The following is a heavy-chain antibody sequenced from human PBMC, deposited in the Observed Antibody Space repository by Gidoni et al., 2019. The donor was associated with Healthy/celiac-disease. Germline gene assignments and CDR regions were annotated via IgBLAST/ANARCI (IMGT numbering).Heavy chain of an antibody. V-gene: IGHV3-23*01. CDR3: AGGYCSSTSCKNWLDP. CDR2: VSGSGSSQ. J-gene: IGHJ5*02. D-gene: IGHD2-2*01. CDR1: GFPFSSNA. Sequence: EVQLLESGGGLVQPGGSLRPSCSASGFPFSSNAMRWFRRAPGKGLGWVFAVSGSGSSQYYADSVKGRFTISRDKSKNTLYLQMNSLRAEETAVYYCAGGYCSSTSCKNWLDPLGQGTLVTVSS.